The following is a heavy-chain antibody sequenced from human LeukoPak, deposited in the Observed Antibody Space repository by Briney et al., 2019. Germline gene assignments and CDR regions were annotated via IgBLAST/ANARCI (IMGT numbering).Heavy chain of an antibody. CDR1: GFTFSSYG. J-gene: IGHJ4*02. D-gene: IGHD4-17*01. V-gene: IGHV3-33*01. CDR2: IWYDGSNK. CDR3: ARWGTPTVTLDY. Sequence: PGRSLTLSCAASGFTFSSYGMHWVRQAPGKGLEWVAVIWYDGSNKYYADSVKGRFTISRDNSKNTLYLQMNSLRAEDTAVYYCARWGTPTVTLDYWGQGTLVTVSS.